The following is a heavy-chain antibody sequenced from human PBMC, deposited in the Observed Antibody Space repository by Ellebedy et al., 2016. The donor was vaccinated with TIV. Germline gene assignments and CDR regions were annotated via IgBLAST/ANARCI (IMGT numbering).Heavy chain of an antibody. Sequence: SETLSLXCTVSGASVSSGTYYWNWIRQPPGKGLQWIGYIYYTGSTNYNPSLRGRVTMSLDTSKSQFSLQLSSVTAADTAVYYCAKENEVISTWYGKWFDPWGQGTLVTVSS. CDR3: AKENEVISTWYGKWFDP. CDR1: GASVSSGTYY. J-gene: IGHJ5*02. CDR2: IYYTGST. D-gene: IGHD6-13*01. V-gene: IGHV4-61*01.